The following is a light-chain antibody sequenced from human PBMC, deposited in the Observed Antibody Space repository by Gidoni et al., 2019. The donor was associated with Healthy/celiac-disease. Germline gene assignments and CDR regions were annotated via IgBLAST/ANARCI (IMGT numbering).Light chain of an antibody. Sequence: SAIHQPASVSGSPGQSITISCTGTSSDVGGYNYVSWYQQHPGKAPKLMIYDVSNRPSGVSNRFSGSKSGNTASLTISGLQAEDEADYYCSSYTSSSTLDVVFGGGTKLTVL. CDR2: DVS. CDR3: SSYTSSSTLDVV. V-gene: IGLV2-14*01. CDR1: SSDVGGYNY. J-gene: IGLJ2*01.